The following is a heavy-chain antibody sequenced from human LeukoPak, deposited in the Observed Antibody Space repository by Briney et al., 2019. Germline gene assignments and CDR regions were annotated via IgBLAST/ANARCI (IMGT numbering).Heavy chain of an antibody. V-gene: IGHV3-21*01. D-gene: IGHD2-2*01. CDR2: ISSSSSYI. CDR1: GFTFSSYS. CDR3: ARDRAGDKYCSSTSCYSAFDI. J-gene: IGHJ3*02. Sequence: KTGGSLRLSCAASGFTFSSYSMNWVRQAPGKGLEWVSSISSSSSYIYYADSVKGRFTISRDNAKNSLYLQMNSLRAEDTAVYYCARDRAGDKYCSSTSCYSAFDIWGQGTMVTVSS.